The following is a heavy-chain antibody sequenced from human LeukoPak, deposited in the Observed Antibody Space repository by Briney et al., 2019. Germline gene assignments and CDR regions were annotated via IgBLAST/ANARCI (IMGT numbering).Heavy chain of an antibody. J-gene: IGHJ3*02. V-gene: IGHV1-8*01. CDR2: MNPNSGNT. Sequence: GASVKVSCTASGYSFTSYDINWVRQAPGQGLEWMGWMNPNSGNTGYAQKFQGRVTMTRNTSMRTAYMELSSLRSEDTAVYYCVRMAVVTIWGQGTTVTVSS. CDR1: GYSFTSYD. D-gene: IGHD4-23*01. CDR3: VRMAVVTI.